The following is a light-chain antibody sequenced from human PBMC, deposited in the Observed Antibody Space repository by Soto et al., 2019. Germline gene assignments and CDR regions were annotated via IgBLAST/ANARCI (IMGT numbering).Light chain of an antibody. J-gene: IGKJ3*01. CDR2: GAS. V-gene: IGKV3-20*01. Sequence: EIVLTQSPGTLSLSPGERATLSCRASQSVSSSYLAWYQQKPGQAPRLLIYGASSRATGIPDRFSGSGSGTDFALTISILESEDFAVYYCHHYGTSFTFCPGTEVDFK. CDR1: QSVSSSY. CDR3: HHYGTSFT.